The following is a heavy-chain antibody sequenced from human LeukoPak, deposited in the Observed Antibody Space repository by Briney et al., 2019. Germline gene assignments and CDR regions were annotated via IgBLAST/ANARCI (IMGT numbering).Heavy chain of an antibody. CDR1: GFTFSSYS. CDR3: ATYDSSGYLYWYFDL. D-gene: IGHD3-22*01. CDR2: ISSSSSYI. J-gene: IGHJ2*01. V-gene: IGHV3-21*01. Sequence: GGSLRLSCAASGFTFSSYSMNWVRQAPGKGLEWVSSISSSSSYIYYADSVKGRFTISRDNAKNSLYLQMNSLRAKDTAVYYCATYDSSGYLYWYFDLWGRGTLVTVSA.